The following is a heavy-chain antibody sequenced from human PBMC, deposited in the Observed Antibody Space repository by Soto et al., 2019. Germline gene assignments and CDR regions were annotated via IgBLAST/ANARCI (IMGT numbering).Heavy chain of an antibody. V-gene: IGHV2-26*01. D-gene: IGHD6-19*01. Sequence: QVTLKESGPVLVQPTETLTLRCTVSGLSITDSEMGVSWIRQPPGQPLEWLAHIDSSGEKSYRTFLKSRLAISKDTSKSQIVLTMTNMDPADTATYYCARRHLAVAVSPWFDPWGQGSPVTVSS. J-gene: IGHJ5*02. CDR2: IDSSGEK. CDR1: GLSITDSEMG. CDR3: ARRHLAVAVSPWFDP.